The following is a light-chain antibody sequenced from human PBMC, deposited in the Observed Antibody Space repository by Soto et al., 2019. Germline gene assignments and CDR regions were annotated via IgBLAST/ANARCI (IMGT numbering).Light chain of an antibody. V-gene: IGKV3-15*01. Sequence: IVMTQSPGTLSVSPGERATLSCRASQNIGNKVGWYQQKPGQAPRLLIYGASTRATGIPVRFSGSGSGTEFTLTITSLQSEDSAVYYCQAYNYWHPITFGGGTKV. J-gene: IGKJ4*01. CDR3: QAYNYWHPIT. CDR1: QNIGNK. CDR2: GAS.